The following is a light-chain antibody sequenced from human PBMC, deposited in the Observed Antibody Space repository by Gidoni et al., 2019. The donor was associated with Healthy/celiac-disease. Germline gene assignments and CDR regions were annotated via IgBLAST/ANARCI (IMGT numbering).Light chain of an antibody. CDR3: QVWDSSSDHVV. V-gene: IGLV3-21*04. CDR1: NIGSKS. Sequence: YVLTHPPSVSQAPGKTARITRGGNNIGSKSVHWYQQKPGQAPVLVIYYDSDRPSGIPERFSGSNSGNTATLTISRVEAGDEADYYCQVWDSSSDHVVFGGGTKLTVL. CDR2: YDS. J-gene: IGLJ2*01.